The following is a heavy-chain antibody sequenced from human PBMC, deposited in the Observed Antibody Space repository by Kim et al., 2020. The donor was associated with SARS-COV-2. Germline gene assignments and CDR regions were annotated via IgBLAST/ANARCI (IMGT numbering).Heavy chain of an antibody. V-gene: IGHV3-30*02. D-gene: IGHD3-16*02. J-gene: IGHJ6*02. Sequence: RFTISRDNSKNTLYVQMNSLRAEDTAVYYCAKDLLYVWGGYRYEDHEGMDVWGQGTTVTVSS. CDR3: AKDLLYVWGGYRYEDHEGMDV.